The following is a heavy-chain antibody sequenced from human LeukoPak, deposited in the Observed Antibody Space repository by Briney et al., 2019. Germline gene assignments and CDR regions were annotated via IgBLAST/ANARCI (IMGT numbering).Heavy chain of an antibody. D-gene: IGHD5-12*01. Sequence: PSEPLSLTCDVCGGSFSGYYWSWIRQPPGKGLEWIGEINHSGSTNYNPSLKSRVTISVDTTKNQFSRKLSSVTAADTAVYYCASFGYSGGYWGQETLVTVSS. CDR1: GGSFSGYY. CDR3: ASFGYSGGY. J-gene: IGHJ4*02. CDR2: INHSGST. V-gene: IGHV4-34*01.